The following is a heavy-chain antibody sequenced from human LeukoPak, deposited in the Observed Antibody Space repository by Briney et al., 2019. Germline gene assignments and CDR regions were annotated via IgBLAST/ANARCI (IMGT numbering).Heavy chain of an antibody. D-gene: IGHD6-6*01. CDR1: GYTFTSYY. Sequence: ASVKVSCKASGYTFTSYYMHWVRQAPGQGLEWMGIINPSGGSTSYAQKFQGRVTMTRDMSTSTVYMELSSLRSEDTAVYYCARARGLKVVQDLWGQGTLVTVSS. CDR3: ARARGLKVVQDL. J-gene: IGHJ4*02. V-gene: IGHV1-46*01. CDR2: INPSGGST.